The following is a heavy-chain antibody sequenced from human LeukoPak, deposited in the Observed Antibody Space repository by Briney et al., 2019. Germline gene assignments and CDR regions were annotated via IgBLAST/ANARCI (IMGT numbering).Heavy chain of an antibody. CDR2: ISYDGSKK. D-gene: IGHD4-11*01. J-gene: IGHJ4*02. CDR1: GFTFSSYP. Sequence: PGRSLRLSCAASGFTFSSYPMHWVRQAPGKGLEWVALISYDGSKKYYADSVKGRFTISRDNSKNTLYLQMNSLRAEDTAVYYCAREGLQYYFDYWSQGTLVTVSS. CDR3: AREGLQYYFDY. V-gene: IGHV3-30*04.